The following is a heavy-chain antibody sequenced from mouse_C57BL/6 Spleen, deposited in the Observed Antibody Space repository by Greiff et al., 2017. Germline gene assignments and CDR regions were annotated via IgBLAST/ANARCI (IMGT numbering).Heavy chain of an antibody. J-gene: IGHJ2*01. CDR3: ARPDYYGSSLDY. V-gene: IGHV1-53*01. CDR1: GYTFTSYW. CDR2: INPSNGGT. Sequence: QVQLQQSGTELVKPGASVKLSCKASGYTFTSYWLHWVKQRPGQGLEWIGNINPSNGGTNYNEKFKSKATLTVDKSSSTAYMQLSSLTSEDSAVYYCARPDYYGSSLDYWGQGTTLTVSS. D-gene: IGHD1-1*01.